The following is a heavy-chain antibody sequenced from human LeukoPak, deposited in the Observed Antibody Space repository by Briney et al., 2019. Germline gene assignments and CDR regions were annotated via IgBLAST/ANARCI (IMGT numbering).Heavy chain of an antibody. V-gene: IGHV3-9*01. CDR1: GFTFDDYA. J-gene: IGHJ4*02. Sequence: GGSLRLSCAVSGFTFDDYAMHWVRQAPGKGLEWVSGISWNSGSIGYADSVKGRFTISRDNAKNSLYLQMNSLRAEDTAVYYCANEIRPNDYWGQGTQVTVSS. CDR3: ANEIRPNDY. CDR2: ISWNSGSI. D-gene: IGHD4-17*01.